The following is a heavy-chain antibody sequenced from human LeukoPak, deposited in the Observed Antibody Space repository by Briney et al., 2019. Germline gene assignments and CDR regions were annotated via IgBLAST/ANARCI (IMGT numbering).Heavy chain of an antibody. CDR1: GGSFSGYY. CDR2: INHSGST. V-gene: IGHV4-34*01. CDR3: ARHYPDSSTGWFDP. J-gene: IGHJ5*02. Sequence: KPSETLSLTCAVYGGSFSGYYWSWIRQPPGKGLEWIGEINHSGSTNYNPSLKSRVTISVDTSKNQFSLKLSSVTAADTAVYYCARHYPDSSTGWFDPWGQGTLVTVSS. D-gene: IGHD2-2*01.